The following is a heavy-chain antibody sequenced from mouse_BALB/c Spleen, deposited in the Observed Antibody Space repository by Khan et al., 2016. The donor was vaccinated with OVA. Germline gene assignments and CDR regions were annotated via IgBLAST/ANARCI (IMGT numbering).Heavy chain of an antibody. V-gene: IGHV3-2*02. D-gene: IGHD1-2*01. CDR1: GYSITSGYG. CDR2: LSYSGST. CDR3: TRTATIKY. Sequence: EVQLQESGPGLVKPSQSLSLTCTVTGYSITSGYGWNWIRQFPGNKLEWMGYLSYSGSTNYNPSLKSRISITRDTSKNQFFLQLNSVTTEDTAAYYCTRTATIKYWGQGTTLTVSS. J-gene: IGHJ2*01.